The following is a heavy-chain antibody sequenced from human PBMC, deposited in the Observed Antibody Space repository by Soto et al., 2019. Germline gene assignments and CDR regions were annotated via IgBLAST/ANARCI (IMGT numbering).Heavy chain of an antibody. D-gene: IGHD6-13*01. J-gene: IGHJ5*02. Sequence: QLQLQESGPGLVKPSETLSLTCTVSGGSISSSSYYWGWIRQPPGKGLEWIGSIYYSGSTYYNPSLKSRVTISVDTSKNQFSLKLSSVTAADTAVYYCARQLGAAGWGDWFDPWGQGTLVTVSS. V-gene: IGHV4-39*01. CDR2: IYYSGST. CDR1: GGSISSSSYY. CDR3: ARQLGAAGWGDWFDP.